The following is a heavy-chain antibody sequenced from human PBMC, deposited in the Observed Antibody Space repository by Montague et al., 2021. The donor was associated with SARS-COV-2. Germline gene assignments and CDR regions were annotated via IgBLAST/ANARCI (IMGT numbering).Heavy chain of an antibody. V-gene: IGHV4-39*01. CDR1: GGSISSSSYF. CDR3: ARHLNYRDYFRDDY. D-gene: IGHD4-17*01. CDR2: IYYSGGT. Sequence: SETLSLTCSVSGGSISSSSYFWGWIRQPPGKGLEWIGSIYYSGGTYSNSSLKSRVTISVDTSKNQFSLKLSSVTAADTAVYYCARHLNYRDYFRDDYWGQGTLVTVSS. J-gene: IGHJ4*02.